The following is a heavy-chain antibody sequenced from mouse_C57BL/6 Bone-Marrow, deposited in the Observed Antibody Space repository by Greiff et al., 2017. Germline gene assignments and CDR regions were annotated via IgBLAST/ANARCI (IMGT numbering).Heavy chain of an antibody. CDR1: GYTFTSYW. Sequence: QVQLQQPGAELVKPGASVKVSCKASGYTFTSYWMHWVKQRPGQGLAWIGRIHPSDGDPNSNQKFKGKATLTADKSSRTAYIQLSSLTSEDYAINNCATRGGALDYWGQGTTLTVSS. CDR3: ATRGGALDY. J-gene: IGHJ2*01. CDR2: IHPSDGDP. V-gene: IGHV1-74*01.